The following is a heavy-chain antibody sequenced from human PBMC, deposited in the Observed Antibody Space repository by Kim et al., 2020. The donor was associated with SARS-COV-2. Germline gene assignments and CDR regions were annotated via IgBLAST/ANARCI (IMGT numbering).Heavy chain of an antibody. J-gene: IGHJ4*01. V-gene: IGHV3-9*01. D-gene: IGHD6-13*01. Sequence: GGSLRLSCAASGFTFDDYAMHWVRQAPGKGLEWVSGISWNSGSIGYADSVKGRFTISRDNAKNSLYLQMNSLRAEDTALYYCAKGLPWGSSGPYYFDYWG. CDR1: GFTFDDYA. CDR2: ISWNSGSI. CDR3: AKGLPWGSSGPYYFDY.